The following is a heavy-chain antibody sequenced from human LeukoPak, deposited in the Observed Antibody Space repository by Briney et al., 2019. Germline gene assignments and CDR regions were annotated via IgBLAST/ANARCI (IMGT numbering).Heavy chain of an antibody. CDR1: GYSISRGYY. CDR2: IYHIGTT. D-gene: IGHD3-22*01. CDR3: ARVQNEDYYDSSGYSPFDY. V-gene: IGHV4-38-2*01. Sequence: SETLSLTCAVSGYSISRGYYWGWIRQSPGKGLEWIGRIYHIGTTYYNPSLQSRVTISLDSSRNQFSLKLKSLTAADTAVYYCARVQNEDYYDSSGYSPFDYWGQGTLVTVSS. J-gene: IGHJ4*02.